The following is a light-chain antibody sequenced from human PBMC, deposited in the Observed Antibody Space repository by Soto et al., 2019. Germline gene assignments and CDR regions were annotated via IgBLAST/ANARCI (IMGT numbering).Light chain of an antibody. J-gene: IGLJ3*02. Sequence: QLVLTQSPSASASLGASVKLTCTLSSGHSHYAIAWHQQQPEKGPRYLMKVTRDGSHSKGDGIPDRFSGSSSGAERYLTISRLQSEDEADYYCQTWGAGIRVFGGGTKLTVL. V-gene: IGLV4-69*01. CDR3: QTWGAGIRV. CDR2: VTRDGSH. CDR1: SGHSHYA.